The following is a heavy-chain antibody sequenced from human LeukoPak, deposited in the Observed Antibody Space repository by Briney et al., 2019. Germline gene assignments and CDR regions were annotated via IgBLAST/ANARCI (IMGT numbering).Heavy chain of an antibody. CDR1: GYTFTGYY. D-gene: IGHD1-26*01. J-gene: IGHJ4*01. CDR3: ARDPRGSYYADY. CDR2: MNPNIGGT. V-gene: IGHV1-2*02. Sequence: ASVKVSCKASGYTFTGYYIHWVRQAPGQGLEWMGSMNPNIGGTSYAQKFQGRVTMARDTSISTAYMELSRLTSDDTAVYYCARDPRGSYYADYWGQGTLVTVSS.